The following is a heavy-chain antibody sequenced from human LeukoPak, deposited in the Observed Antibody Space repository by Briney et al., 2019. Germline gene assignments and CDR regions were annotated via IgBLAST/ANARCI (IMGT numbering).Heavy chain of an antibody. CDR2: ISYDGSNK. D-gene: IGHD3-22*01. CDR3: AKDYGTYYYDSSGYCDY. J-gene: IGHJ4*02. Sequence: PGGSLRLSCAASGFTFSSYGMHWVRQAPGKGLEWVAVISYDGSNKYYADSVKGRFTISRDNSKNTQYLQMNSLRAEDTAVYYCAKDYGTYYYDSSGYCDYWGQGTLVTVSS. V-gene: IGHV3-30*18. CDR1: GFTFSSYG.